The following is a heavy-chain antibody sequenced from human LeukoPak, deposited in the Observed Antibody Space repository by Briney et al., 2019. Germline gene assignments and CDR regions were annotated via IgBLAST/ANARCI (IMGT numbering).Heavy chain of an antibody. CDR1: GFTFSDYI. V-gene: IGHV3-64*01. Sequence: PGGSLRLSCAASGFTFSDYIMHWVRQAPGKGLECVSVISGNGGNTYYANSVKGRLTISRDNSKNTLYLQMGSLRVEDMAVYYCARDLDYYGSGSSIHWYYGMDVWGQGSTVTVSS. CDR2: ISGNGGNT. CDR3: ARDLDYYGSGSSIHWYYGMDV. D-gene: IGHD3-10*01. J-gene: IGHJ6*02.